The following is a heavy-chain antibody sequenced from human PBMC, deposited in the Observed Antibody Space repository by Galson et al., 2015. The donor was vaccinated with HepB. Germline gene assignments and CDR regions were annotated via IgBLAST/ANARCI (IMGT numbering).Heavy chain of an antibody. J-gene: IGHJ6*02. CDR3: AREVYYDFWSALGPYGMDV. V-gene: IGHV6-1*01. Sequence: CAISGDSVSSNSAAWNWIRQSPSRGLEWLGRTYYRSKWYNDYAVSVKSRTTINPDTSKNQFSLQLNSVTPEDTAVYYCAREVYYDFWSALGPYGMDVWGQGTTVTVSS. D-gene: IGHD3-3*01. CDR1: GDSVSSNSAA. CDR2: TYYRSKWYN.